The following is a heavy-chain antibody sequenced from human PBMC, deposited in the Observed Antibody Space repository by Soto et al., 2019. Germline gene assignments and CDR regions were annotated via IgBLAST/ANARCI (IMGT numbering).Heavy chain of an antibody. CDR2: INAGNGNT. D-gene: IGHD3-10*01. CDR1: GYTFTSYA. J-gene: IGHJ6*02. Sequence: ASVKVSCKASGYTFTSYAMHWVRQAPGQRLEWMGWINAGNGNTKYSQKFQGRVTITRDTSASTAYMELSSLRSEDRAVYYCARVDVFGELLLDYYVMDVWGQGTTVTVSS. CDR3: ARVDVFGELLLDYYVMDV. V-gene: IGHV1-3*01.